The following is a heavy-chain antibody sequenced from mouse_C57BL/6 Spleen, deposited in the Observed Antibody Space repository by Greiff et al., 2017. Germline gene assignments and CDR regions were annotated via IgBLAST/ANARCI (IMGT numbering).Heavy chain of an antibody. CDR2: IDPSDSYP. J-gene: IGHJ3*01. CDR1: GYTFTSYW. D-gene: IGHD2-4*01. V-gene: IGHV1-59*01. CDR3: ARSDYDDGSWFAY. Sequence: VQLQQPGAELVRPGTSVKLSCKASGYTFTSYWMNWVKQRPGQGLEWIGAIDPSDSYPNYNHTFKGKATLTVDTSSSTAYMQLSSLTSEDAAVYYCARSDYDDGSWFAYWGQGTLVTVSA.